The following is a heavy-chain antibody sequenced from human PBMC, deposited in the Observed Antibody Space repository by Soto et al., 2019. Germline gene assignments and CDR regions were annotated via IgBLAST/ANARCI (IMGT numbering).Heavy chain of an antibody. CDR3: ATEGYSYGWDDYYYSGMDV. CDR2: IVVGSGNT. CDR1: GFTFTSSA. Sequence: SVRVSCKASGFTFTSSAVQWVRQARGQRLEWIGWIVVGSGNTNYAQKFQERVTITRDMSTSTAYMELSSLRSEDTAVYYCATEGYSYGWDDYYYSGMDVWGQGTTVTVSS. V-gene: IGHV1-58*01. J-gene: IGHJ6*02. D-gene: IGHD5-18*01.